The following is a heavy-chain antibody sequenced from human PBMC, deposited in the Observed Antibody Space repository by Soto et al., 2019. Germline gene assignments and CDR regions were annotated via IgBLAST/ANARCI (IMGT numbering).Heavy chain of an antibody. CDR1: GGTFSRYS. Sequence: ASVKVSCKASGGTFSRYSISWVREAPGQGLEWMGGIIPIFGTANYAQKFQGRVTITADESTSTAYMELSSLRSEDTAVYYCARRSSSSSDWFDPWGQGTLVTVSS. CDR3: ARRSSSSSDWFDP. D-gene: IGHD6-6*01. V-gene: IGHV1-69*13. CDR2: IIPIFGTA. J-gene: IGHJ5*02.